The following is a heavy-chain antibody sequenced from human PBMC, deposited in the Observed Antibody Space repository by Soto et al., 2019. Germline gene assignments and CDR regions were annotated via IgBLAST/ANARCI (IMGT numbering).Heavy chain of an antibody. V-gene: IGHV1-8*01. CDR1: GYTFMNYD. Sequence: ASVKVSCKASGYTFMNYDINWVRQATGQGLEWMGRINPKGGNTSYAQKFQGRLTMTTDTSTNTVYMELSSLRAEDTAVYYCAKSRPPLYGDSPSGFDYWGQGTLVTVSS. CDR3: AKSRPPLYGDSPSGFDY. J-gene: IGHJ4*02. CDR2: INPKGGNT. D-gene: IGHD4-17*01.